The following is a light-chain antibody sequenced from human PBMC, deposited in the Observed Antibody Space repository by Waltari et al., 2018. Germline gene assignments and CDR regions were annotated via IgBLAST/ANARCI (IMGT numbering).Light chain of an antibody. Sequence: QAGLTQPRSVSGSPGQSVTLSCTGTSSDIGDYPYVSWYQQHPGTAPKLMIYEVSKRPSGVSDRFFGSKSGNTASLTISGLQPEDEADYYCCSYAGSYTFLFGGGTRLTVL. CDR3: CSYAGSYTFL. V-gene: IGLV2-11*01. CDR2: EVS. J-gene: IGLJ7*01. CDR1: SSDIGDYPY.